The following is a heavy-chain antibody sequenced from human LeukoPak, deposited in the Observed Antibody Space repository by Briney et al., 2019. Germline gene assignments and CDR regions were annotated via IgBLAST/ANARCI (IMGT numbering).Heavy chain of an antibody. Sequence: GGSLRLSCAASGFTFSSYEMNWFRQAPGKGLEWLGFIRTKTNGATAEYAASVKGRFSISRDDSKSIAYLQMNSLKTEDTAVYYCARLIVVVVAASSYFDSWGQGTRVTVSS. CDR1: GFTFSSYE. CDR3: ARLIVVVVAASSYFDS. D-gene: IGHD2-15*01. V-gene: IGHV3-49*03. J-gene: IGHJ4*02. CDR2: IRTKTNGATA.